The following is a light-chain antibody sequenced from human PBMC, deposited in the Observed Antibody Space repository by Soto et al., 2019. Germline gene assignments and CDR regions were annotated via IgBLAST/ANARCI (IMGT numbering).Light chain of an antibody. J-gene: IGKJ1*01. CDR1: QSISSW. V-gene: IGKV1-5*01. CDR3: QQYNSYPWT. CDR2: DAS. Sequence: DIQMTQSPSTLSASVGDRVTITCRASQSISSWLAWYQQKPGKAPKSLIYDASSGERGFPSGFSGSGSGTEFTLTISSLQPDDFATYYGQQYNSYPWTFGQGPRWIS.